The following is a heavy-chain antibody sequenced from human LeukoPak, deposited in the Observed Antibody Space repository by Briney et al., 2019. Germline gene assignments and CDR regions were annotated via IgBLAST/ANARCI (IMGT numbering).Heavy chain of an antibody. V-gene: IGHV4-38-2*02. D-gene: IGHD3-9*01. CDR2: IYHSGNT. J-gene: IGHJ5*02. CDR3: ARVPGVYYDILTGYGSGWFDP. Sequence: SETLSLTCTVSGYSISSGYYWGWIRQPPGKGLEWIGTIYHSGNTYYNPSLRSRVTILVDTSKNQFSLNVRSVMAADTAVYYCARVPGVYYDILTGYGSGWFDPWGQGTLVTVTT. CDR1: GYSISSGYY.